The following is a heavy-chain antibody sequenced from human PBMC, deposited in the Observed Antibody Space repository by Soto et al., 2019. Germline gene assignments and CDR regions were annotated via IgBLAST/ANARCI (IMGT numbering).Heavy chain of an antibody. V-gene: IGHV1-2*04. Sequence: ASVKVSCKASGYTFTGYYMHWVRQAPGQGLEWMGWINPNSGGTNYAQKFQGWVTMPRDTSISTAYMELSRLRSDDTAVYCCARKNTGTMGYYYGMYVWVQGTPVTVSS. J-gene: IGHJ6*02. CDR1: GYTFTGYY. CDR2: INPNSGGT. CDR3: ARKNTGTMGYYYGMYV. D-gene: IGHD1-7*01.